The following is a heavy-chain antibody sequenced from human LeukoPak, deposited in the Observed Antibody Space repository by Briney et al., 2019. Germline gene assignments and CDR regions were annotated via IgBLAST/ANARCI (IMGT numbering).Heavy chain of an antibody. CDR2: IYYSGST. V-gene: IGHV4-39*01. J-gene: IGHJ5*02. CDR3: ARRCYDYVWGSYRPPDNWFDP. CDR1: GGSISSSSYY. Sequence: SETLSLTCTVSGGSISSSSYYWGWIRQPPGRGLEWIGSIYYSGSTYYNPSLKSRVTISVDTSKNQFSLKLSSVTAADTAVYYCARRCYDYVWGSYRPPDNWFDPWGQGTLVTVSS. D-gene: IGHD3-16*02.